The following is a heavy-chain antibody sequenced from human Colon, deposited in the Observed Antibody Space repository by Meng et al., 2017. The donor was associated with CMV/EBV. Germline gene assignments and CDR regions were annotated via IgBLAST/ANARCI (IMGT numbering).Heavy chain of an antibody. D-gene: IGHD2-2*01. CDR1: GGTFSNYG. J-gene: IGHJ4*02. CDR3: VQLLGIDY. V-gene: IGHV1-2*02. Sequence: ASVKVSCKTSGGTFSNYGFSWVRQAPGQGLEWMGWINPNSGGTNYAQKFQGRVTMTRDTSISTAYMELSRLRSDDTAVYYCVQLLGIDYWGQGTLVTVSS. CDR2: INPNSGGT.